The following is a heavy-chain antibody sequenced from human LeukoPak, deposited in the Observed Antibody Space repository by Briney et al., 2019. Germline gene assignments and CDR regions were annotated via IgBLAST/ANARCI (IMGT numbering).Heavy chain of an antibody. CDR3: ARQGSSGWSPDY. D-gene: IGHD6-19*01. CDR1: GGSISSYY. V-gene: IGHV4-59*08. J-gene: IGHJ4*02. Sequence: PSETLSLTCTVSGGSISSYYWSWIRQSPGKGLEWIGYIYYSGSTNYNPSLKSRVTMSVDTSKRQFSLKLSSVTAADTAVYYCARQGSSGWSPDYWGQGTLVTVSS. CDR2: IYYSGST.